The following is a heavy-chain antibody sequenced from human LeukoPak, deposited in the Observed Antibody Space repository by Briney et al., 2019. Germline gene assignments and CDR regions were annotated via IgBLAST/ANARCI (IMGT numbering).Heavy chain of an antibody. CDR1: GGSISSYY. V-gene: IGHV4-59*01. CDR3: ARDSSSWTRRCSSGWYHGMDV. D-gene: IGHD6-19*01. J-gene: IGHJ6*02. Sequence: SKTLSLTCTVSGGSISSYYWSWIRQPPGKGLEWIGYIYYSGSTNYNPSLKSRVTISVDTSKNQFSLKLSSVTAADTAVYYCARDSSSWTRRCSSGWYHGMDVWGQGTTVTVSS. CDR2: IYYSGST.